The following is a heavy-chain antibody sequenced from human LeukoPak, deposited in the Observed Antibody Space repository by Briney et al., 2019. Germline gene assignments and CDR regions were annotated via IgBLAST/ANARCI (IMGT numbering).Heavy chain of an antibody. D-gene: IGHD2-2*01. Sequence: SQTLSLTCTISGGSISSGDYYWSWIRQPPGKSLEWIGSIYYSGSTYYNPSLKSRVTISVDTSKNQFSLKLSSVTAADTAVYYCARGGYCSSTSCRGSWFDPWGQGTLVTVSS. CDR3: ARGGYCSSTSCRGSWFDP. J-gene: IGHJ5*02. V-gene: IGHV4-30-4*08. CDR1: GGSISSGDYY. CDR2: IYYSGST.